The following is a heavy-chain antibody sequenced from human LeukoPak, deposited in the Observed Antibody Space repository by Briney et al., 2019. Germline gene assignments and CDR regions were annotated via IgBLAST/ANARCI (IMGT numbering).Heavy chain of an antibody. CDR1: GYSISSSNW. CDR2: IYYSGST. J-gene: IGHJ4*02. V-gene: IGHV4-28*01. D-gene: IGHD1-26*01. CDR3: AKYSGSYYADY. Sequence: SETLSLTCAVSGYSISSSNWWGWIRQPPGKGLEWIGYIYYSGSTYYNPSLKSRVTMSVDTSKNQFSLKLSSVTAVDTAVYYCAKYSGSYYADYWGQGTLVTVSS.